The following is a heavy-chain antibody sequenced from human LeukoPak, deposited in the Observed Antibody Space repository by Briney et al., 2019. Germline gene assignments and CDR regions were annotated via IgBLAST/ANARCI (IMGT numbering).Heavy chain of an antibody. J-gene: IGHJ4*02. CDR2: INPNSGDT. Sequence: ASVNVSCKASGYTFTGYYIHWVRQAPGQGLEWMGWINPNSGDTNYAQDFQGRVTVTRDTSISTAYMELSSLTSDDTAVYFCARGRVDIVTTITGSRVYGYWGQGTLVTVSS. D-gene: IGHD5-12*01. V-gene: IGHV1-2*02. CDR1: GYTFTGYY. CDR3: ARGRVDIVTTITGSRVYGY.